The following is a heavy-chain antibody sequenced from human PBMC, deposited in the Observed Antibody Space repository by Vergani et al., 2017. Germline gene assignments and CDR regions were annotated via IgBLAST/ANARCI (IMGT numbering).Heavy chain of an antibody. V-gene: IGHV4-34*01. D-gene: IGHD6-19*01. CDR2: INHSGST. CDR3: ARDSSGLYYMDV. Sequence: QVQLQQWGAGLLKPSETLSLTCAVYGGSFSGYYWSWIRQPPGKGLEWIGEINHSGSTNYNPSLMSRVTISVDTSKNQFSLKLSSVTAADTAVYYCARDSSGLYYMDVWGKGTTVTVSS. J-gene: IGHJ6*03. CDR1: GGSFSGYY.